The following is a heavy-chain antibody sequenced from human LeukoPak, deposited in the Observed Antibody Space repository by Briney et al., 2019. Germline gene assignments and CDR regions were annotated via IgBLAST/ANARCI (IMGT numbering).Heavy chain of an antibody. Sequence: SETLSLTCTISGASLRSFYWSWIRQTPGKGLDWVAYSYEGGSTNYLSSFKGRVPLFTDTSKSQFSLKLTSVTAADTGVYYCARRINAGAFDIWGEGTMVTVSP. V-gene: IGHV4-59*12. J-gene: IGHJ3*02. D-gene: IGHD1-14*01. CDR1: GASLRSFY. CDR2: SYEGGST. CDR3: ARRINAGAFDI.